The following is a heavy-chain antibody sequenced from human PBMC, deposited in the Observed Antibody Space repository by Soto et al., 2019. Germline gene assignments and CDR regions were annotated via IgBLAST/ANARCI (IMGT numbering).Heavy chain of an antibody. J-gene: IGHJ5*02. D-gene: IGHD5-18*01. CDR1: GYTFTSYG. CDR3: ARASRTTAMAA. V-gene: IGHV1-18*01. Sequence: QVQLVQSGAEVKKPGASVKVSCKASGYTFTSYGISWVRQAPGQGLEWMGWISAYNGNTNYAQKPQGRDTMTTDTSTSTAYMELRGLRSDDSAVSSCARASRTTAMAAWGQGTLVTVSS. CDR2: ISAYNGNT.